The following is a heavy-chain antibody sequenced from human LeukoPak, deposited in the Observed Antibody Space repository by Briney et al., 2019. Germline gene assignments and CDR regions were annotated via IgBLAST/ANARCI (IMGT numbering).Heavy chain of an antibody. CDR2: VYYTGST. CDR1: GGSISSYY. J-gene: IGHJ4*02. V-gene: IGHV4-59*08. Sequence: KPSETLSLTCTVSGGSISSYYWSWIRQPPGKGLEWIGYVYYTGSTNYNPSLQSRVSISVDTSKNQFSLKLSSVTAADTAVYYCARRGSAAGTGFDYWGQGTLVTVSS. D-gene: IGHD6-13*01. CDR3: ARRGSAAGTGFDY.